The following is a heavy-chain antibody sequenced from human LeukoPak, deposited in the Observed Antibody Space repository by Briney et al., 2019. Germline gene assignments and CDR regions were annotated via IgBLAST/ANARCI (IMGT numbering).Heavy chain of an antibody. Sequence: ASVKVSCKASGYTFTSYDINWVRQATGPGLEWMGWMNPNSGNTGYAQKFQGRVTMTRNTSISTAYMELSSLRSEDTAVYYCASGGSGGRYCSGGSCYPGWYYYGMDVWGQGTTVTVSS. V-gene: IGHV1-8*01. D-gene: IGHD2-15*01. J-gene: IGHJ6*02. CDR3: ASGGSGGRYCSGGSCYPGWYYYGMDV. CDR2: MNPNSGNT. CDR1: GYTFTSYD.